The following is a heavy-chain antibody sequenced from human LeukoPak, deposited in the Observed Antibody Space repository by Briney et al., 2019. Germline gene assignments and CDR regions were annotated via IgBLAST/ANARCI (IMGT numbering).Heavy chain of an antibody. CDR3: ARDQGVWFGELLPHGEYFQH. V-gene: IGHV1-69*13. J-gene: IGHJ1*01. D-gene: IGHD3-10*01. CDR1: GGTFSGYA. CDR2: IIPMFGRT. Sequence: RASVKVSCKASGGTFSGYAFSWVRQAPGQGLEWMGGIIPMFGRTNYAQTFQGRVTITADESTSTAYMELTSLRSDDTAVYYCARDQGVWFGELLPHGEYFQHWGQGTLVTVSS.